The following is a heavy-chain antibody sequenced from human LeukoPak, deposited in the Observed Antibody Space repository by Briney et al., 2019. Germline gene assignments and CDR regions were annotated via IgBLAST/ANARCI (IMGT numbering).Heavy chain of an antibody. CDR3: ARGGKDYDFWSGYVGFNWFDP. D-gene: IGHD3-3*01. V-gene: IGHV4-38-2*02. CDR1: GYSISSGYY. CDR2: IYHSGRT. J-gene: IGHJ5*02. Sequence: PSETLSLTCTVSGYSISSGYYWGWIRQPPGKGLEWIGSIYHSGRTFYNPSLKSRVTISVDTSKNQFSLKLSSVTAADTAVYYCARGGKDYDFWSGYVGFNWFDPWGQGTLVTVSS.